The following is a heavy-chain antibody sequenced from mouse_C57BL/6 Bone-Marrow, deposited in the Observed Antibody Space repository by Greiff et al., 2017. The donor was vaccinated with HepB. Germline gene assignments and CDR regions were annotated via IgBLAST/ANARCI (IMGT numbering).Heavy chain of an antibody. CDR2: ISSGGSYT. J-gene: IGHJ4*01. CDR3: ARHPSPMDY. Sequence: EVQGVESGGDLVKPGGSLKLSCAASGFTFSSYGMSWVRQTPDKRLEWVATISSGGSYTYYPDSVKGRFTISRDNAKNTLYLQMSSLKSEDTAMYYCARHPSPMDYWGQGTSVTVSS. V-gene: IGHV5-6*01. CDR1: GFTFSSYG.